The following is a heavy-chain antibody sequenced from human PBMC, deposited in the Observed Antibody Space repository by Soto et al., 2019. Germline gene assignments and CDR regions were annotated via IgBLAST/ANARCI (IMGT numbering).Heavy chain of an antibody. J-gene: IGHJ5*02. CDR3: ARRAHGAAAGIGSYCGGDCYPNWFDP. CDR1: GGSFSGYY. Sequence: LSLTCAVYGGSFSGYYWSWIRQPPGKGLEWIGEINHSGSTNYNPSLKSRVTISVDTSKNQFSLKLSSVTAADTAVYYCARRAHGAAAGIGSYCGGDCYPNWFDPWGQGTLVTVSS. D-gene: IGHD2-21*02. CDR2: INHSGST. V-gene: IGHV4-34*01.